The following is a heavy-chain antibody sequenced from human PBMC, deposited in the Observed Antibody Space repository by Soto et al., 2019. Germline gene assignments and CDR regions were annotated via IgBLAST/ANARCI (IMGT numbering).Heavy chain of an antibody. CDR1: GDSVSSNSAA. Sequence: QTLSLTCAISGDSVSSNSAACNLIRQSPSRGLEWLGRTYYRSKWYNDYAVSVKSRITINPDTSKNQFSLQLNSVTPEDTAVYYCARGTAMVGYGMDVWGQGTTVTVSS. CDR2: TYYRSKWYN. D-gene: IGHD5-18*01. V-gene: IGHV6-1*01. CDR3: ARGTAMVGYGMDV. J-gene: IGHJ6*02.